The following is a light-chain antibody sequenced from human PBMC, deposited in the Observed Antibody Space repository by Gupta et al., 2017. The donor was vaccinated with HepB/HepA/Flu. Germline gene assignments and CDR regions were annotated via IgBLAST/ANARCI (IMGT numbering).Light chain of an antibody. J-gene: IGLJ2*01. CDR3: CSYAGSNTVI. Sequence: QSALTQPRSVSGSPGQSVTISCTGTTNNIGGYDYVSWYQQHPAKAPKLLIYDVNKRPSGVPDRFSASKSGNTASLTISGLQAEDEADYYCCSYAGSNTVIFGGGTELTVL. CDR2: DVN. CDR1: TNNIGGYDY. V-gene: IGLV2-11*01.